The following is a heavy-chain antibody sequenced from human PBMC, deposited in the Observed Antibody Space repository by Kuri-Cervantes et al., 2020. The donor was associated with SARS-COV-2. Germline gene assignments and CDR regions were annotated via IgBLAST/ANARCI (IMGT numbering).Heavy chain of an antibody. CDR1: GGSFSGYY. J-gene: IGHJ6*02. D-gene: IGHD3-22*01. V-gene: IGHV3-74*01. Sequence: GGSLRLSCAVYGGSFSGYYWSWIRQPPGKGLVWVSRINSDGSSTSYADSVKGRFTISRDNAKNTLYLQMNSLRAEDTAVYYCARDPYYYDSTVLDVWGQGTTVTVSS. CDR3: ARDPYYYDSTVLDV. CDR2: INSDGSST.